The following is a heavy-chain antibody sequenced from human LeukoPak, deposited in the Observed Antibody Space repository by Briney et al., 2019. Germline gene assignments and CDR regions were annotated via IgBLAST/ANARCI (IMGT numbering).Heavy chain of an antibody. D-gene: IGHD2-15*01. J-gene: IGHJ4*02. CDR2: MSSSDDGR. CDR1: GSTFTTYG. V-gene: IGHV3-23*01. CDR3: AKAPVTSCRGAFCYPFDY. Sequence: GGSLRLSCSASGSTFTTYGMNWVRQAPGKGLEWVSAMSSSDDGRYYAASVRGRFTISRDTSRSTLYLQMNSLRAEDAAVYYCAKAPVTSCRGAFCYPFDYWGQGTLVTVSS.